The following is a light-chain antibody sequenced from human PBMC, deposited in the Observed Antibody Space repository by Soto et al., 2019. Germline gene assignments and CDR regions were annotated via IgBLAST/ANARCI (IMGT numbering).Light chain of an antibody. CDR2: GGS. J-gene: IGLJ2*01. V-gene: IGLV2-23*01. Sequence: QSALTQPASVSGSPGQSITISCIGISSDVGSYNLVSWYQQHPGKAPQVIIYGGSKRPSRVSSRFSGYTSANTAFLTVSGLQADDEGDYYCCSYAGSSGLVFGGGTKVTVL. CDR3: CSYAGSSGLV. CDR1: SSDVGSYNL.